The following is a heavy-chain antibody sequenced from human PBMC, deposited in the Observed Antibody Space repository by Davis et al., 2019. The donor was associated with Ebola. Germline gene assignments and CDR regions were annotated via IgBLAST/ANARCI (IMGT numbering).Heavy chain of an antibody. Sequence: AASVKVSCKASGYTFTIYGITWVRQAPGQGLEWMGWINPHNGNTNYSQNVQGRVTMTTDTSTSTAYMEVGSLRSDDTAVYYCARAQFPTTSDHWGQGTLVTVSS. J-gene: IGHJ4*02. CDR1: GYTFTIYG. D-gene: IGHD1-1*01. CDR2: INPHNGNT. V-gene: IGHV1-18*04. CDR3: ARAQFPTTSDH.